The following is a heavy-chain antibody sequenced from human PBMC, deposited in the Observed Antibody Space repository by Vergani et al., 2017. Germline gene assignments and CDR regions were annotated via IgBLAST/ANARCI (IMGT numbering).Heavy chain of an antibody. CDR1: GFTFSSYA. CDR3: AKAAKGSYQLLSSGAAAWPYDAFDI. Sequence: EVQLLESGGGLVQPGGSLRLSCAASGFTFSSYAMSWVRQAPGKGLEWVSAISGSGGSTYYADSVKGRFTISRDNSKNTLYLQMNSLRAEDTAVYYCAKAAKGSYQLLSSGAAAWPYDAFDIWGQGTMVTVSS. CDR2: ISGSGGST. J-gene: IGHJ3*02. D-gene: IGHD2-2*01. V-gene: IGHV3-23*01.